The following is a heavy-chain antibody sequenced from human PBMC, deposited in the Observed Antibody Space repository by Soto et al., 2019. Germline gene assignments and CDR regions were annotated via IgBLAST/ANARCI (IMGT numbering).Heavy chain of an antibody. J-gene: IGHJ6*03. CDR2: ISSSSSYI. D-gene: IGHD3-3*01. Sequence: GGSLRLSWAGSGFTLSSYSMNWVRQAPGKGLEWVSSISSSSSYIYYADSVKGRFTISRDNAKNSLYLQMNSLRAEDTAVYYCARGGGHYDFWSGYFGPYYYMDVWGKGTTDTSP. CDR1: GFTLSSYS. V-gene: IGHV3-21*01. CDR3: ARGGGHYDFWSGYFGPYYYMDV.